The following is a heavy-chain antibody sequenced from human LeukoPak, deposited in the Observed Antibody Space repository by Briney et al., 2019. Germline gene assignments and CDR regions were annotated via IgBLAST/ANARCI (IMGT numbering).Heavy chain of an antibody. CDR3: ARDCGSDCSQAFDI. CDR2: IKQDGTQK. Sequence: GGSLRLSCAASGFTFSNYWMSWVRQAPGKGLEWVADIKQDGTQKYYVDSVEGRFTISRDNAKNSLYLQMNSLRVEDTAVYYCARDCGSDCSQAFDIWGQGTMVTVAS. J-gene: IGHJ3*02. D-gene: IGHD2-21*02. V-gene: IGHV3-7*05. CDR1: GFTFSNYW.